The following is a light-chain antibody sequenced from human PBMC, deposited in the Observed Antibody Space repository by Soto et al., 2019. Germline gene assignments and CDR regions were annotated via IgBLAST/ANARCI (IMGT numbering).Light chain of an antibody. J-gene: IGKJ3*01. V-gene: IGKV1-5*01. CDR2: EAS. CDR1: QSISSW. CDR3: QQYNSYGFT. Sequence: DIQMTQSPSTLSASVGDRVTITCRASQSISSWLAWYQQKPGKAPKLLIYEASSLESGVPSRFRGSRSGTEFTLTISSLQPDDFATYYCQQYNSYGFTFGPGTKVDIK.